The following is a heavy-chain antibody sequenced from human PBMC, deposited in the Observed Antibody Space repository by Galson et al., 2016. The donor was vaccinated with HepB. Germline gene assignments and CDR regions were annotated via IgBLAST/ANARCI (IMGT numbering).Heavy chain of an antibody. Sequence: QSGAEVKKPGESLKISCQPSGYSFTSYWVAWVRQMPGKGLEWMGTVYPYDSDTRYSPSFQGQVTISVDKSTNTAFLQFNNVKASDTGMYYCARQVGAENWLHPGGQGTLVTVTA. D-gene: IGHD1-26*01. CDR1: GYSFTSYW. CDR2: VYPYDSDT. CDR3: ARQVGAENWLHP. J-gene: IGHJ5*02. V-gene: IGHV5-51*01.